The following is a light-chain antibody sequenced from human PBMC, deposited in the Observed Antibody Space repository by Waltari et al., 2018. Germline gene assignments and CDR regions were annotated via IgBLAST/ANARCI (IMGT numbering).Light chain of an antibody. CDR3: QQRSNWPPIT. CDR1: QSVCSY. J-gene: IGKJ5*01. Sequence: EIVLTQSPATLSLSPGERATLSCRASQSVCSYLAWYQQKPGQAPRLLIYDASTRATVIPGRFSGSGSGTDFTLTISRLEPEDFAVYYCQQRSNWPPITFGQGTRLEIK. CDR2: DAS. V-gene: IGKV3-11*01.